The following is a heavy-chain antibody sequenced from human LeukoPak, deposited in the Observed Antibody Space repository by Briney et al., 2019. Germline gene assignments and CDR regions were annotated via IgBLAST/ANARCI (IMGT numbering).Heavy chain of an antibody. J-gene: IGHJ4*02. CDR1: GGTFSSYA. CDR2: IIPIFGTA. CDR3: VRDQDGTGGAYYFDY. Sequence: ASVKVSCKATGGTFSSYAISWVRQAPGQGLEWMGGIIPIFGTANYAQKFQGRVTITADESTSTAYMELSSLRSEDTAVYYCVRDQDGTGGAYYFDYWGQGTLVTVSS. V-gene: IGHV1-69*13. D-gene: IGHD1-1*01.